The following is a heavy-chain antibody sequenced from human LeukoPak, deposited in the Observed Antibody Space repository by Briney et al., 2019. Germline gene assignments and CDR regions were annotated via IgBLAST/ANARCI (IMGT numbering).Heavy chain of an antibody. CDR1: GSIFSRDS. Sequence: GGSLRLSCEASGSIFSRDSMNWVRQAPGKGLEWVSSISSSSSYIYYADSVKGRFTISRDNAKNSLYLQMNSLRAEDTAVYYCARGSLDGWEPHFDYWGQGTLVTVSS. CDR2: ISSSSSYI. D-gene: IGHD1-26*01. CDR3: ARGSLDGWEPHFDY. V-gene: IGHV3-21*01. J-gene: IGHJ4*02.